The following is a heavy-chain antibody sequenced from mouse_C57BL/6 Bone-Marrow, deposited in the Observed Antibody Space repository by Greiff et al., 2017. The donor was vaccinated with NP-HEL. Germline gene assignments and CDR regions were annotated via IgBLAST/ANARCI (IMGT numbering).Heavy chain of an antibody. J-gene: IGHJ2*01. CDR3: ARCLYYYGSTLYYFDY. D-gene: IGHD1-1*01. CDR1: GYTFTSYW. V-gene: IGHV1-50*01. Sequence: QVQLQQPGAELVKPGASVKLSCKASGYTFTSYWMQWVKQRPGQGLEWIGEIDPSDSYTNYNQKFKGKATLTVDTSSSTAYMQLSSLTSEDSAVYYCARCLYYYGSTLYYFDYWGQGTTLTVSS. CDR2: IDPSDSYT.